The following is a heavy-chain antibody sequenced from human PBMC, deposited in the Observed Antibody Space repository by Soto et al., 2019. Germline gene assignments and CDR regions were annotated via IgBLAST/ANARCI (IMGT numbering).Heavy chain of an antibody. CDR2: ISYDGINK. V-gene: IGHV3-30*18. Sequence: GGSLRLSCAASGFTFSSYGMHWVRQAPGKGLEWVAFISYDGINKYYADSVKGRFTISRDNAENTRYLQMNSLRAEDTAVYYCAKAEDCSSTSCYGYYYGVDVWGQGTTVTVSS. D-gene: IGHD2-2*01. J-gene: IGHJ6*02. CDR3: AKAEDCSSTSCYGYYYGVDV. CDR1: GFTFSSYG.